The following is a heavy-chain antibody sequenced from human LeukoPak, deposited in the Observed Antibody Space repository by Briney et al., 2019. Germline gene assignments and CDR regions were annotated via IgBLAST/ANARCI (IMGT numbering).Heavy chain of an antibody. CDR3: AKDLASYYYDSSGSTPYFDY. V-gene: IGHV3-23*01. CDR2: ISGSGGST. CDR1: GFTFSSYA. D-gene: IGHD3-22*01. Sequence: PGRSLRLSCAASGFTFSSYAMSWVRQAPGKGLEWVSAISGSGGSTYYADSVKGRFTISRDNSKNTLYLQMNSLRAEDTAVYYCAKDLASYYYDSSGSTPYFDYWGQGTLVTVSS. J-gene: IGHJ4*02.